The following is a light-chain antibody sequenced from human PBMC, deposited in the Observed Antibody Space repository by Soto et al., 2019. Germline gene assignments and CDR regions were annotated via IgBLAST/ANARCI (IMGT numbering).Light chain of an antibody. CDR2: DAS. V-gene: IGKV1-5*01. J-gene: IGKJ1*01. CDR1: QSIGTW. Sequence: DIQMTQSPSTLSASVGDRVTITCRASQSIGTWLAWYQQTPGKAPKFXIYDASTLQSGVPTRVSASGAGTECTLTIKSLQADDVATDDCQHYHTYSWTFGQGTKVDIK. CDR3: QHYHTYSWT.